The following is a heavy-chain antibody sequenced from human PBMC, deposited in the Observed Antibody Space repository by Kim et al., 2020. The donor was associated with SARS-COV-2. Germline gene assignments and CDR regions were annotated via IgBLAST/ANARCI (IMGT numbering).Heavy chain of an antibody. V-gene: IGHV6-1*01. CDR3: ARDFAHYYYYMDV. Sequence: KAVSVKSRITTNPETSKNQFSLQLNSVTPEDTAVYYCARDFAHYYYYMDVWGKGTTVTVSS. J-gene: IGHJ6*03.